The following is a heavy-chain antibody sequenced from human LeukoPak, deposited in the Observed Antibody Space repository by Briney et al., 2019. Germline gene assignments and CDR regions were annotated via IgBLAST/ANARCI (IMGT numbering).Heavy chain of an antibody. D-gene: IGHD7-27*01. CDR3: AKVQLGIGVDY. CDR1: GFTFSNYA. Sequence: GGSLRLSCAASGFTFSNYAMNWVRQAPGKGLEWVSLISGSTGSTYYADSVKGRFTISRDDSKNTLYLQMNSLRAEDTAVYYCAKVQLGIGVDYWGQGTLVTVSS. V-gene: IGHV3-23*01. J-gene: IGHJ4*02. CDR2: ISGSTGST.